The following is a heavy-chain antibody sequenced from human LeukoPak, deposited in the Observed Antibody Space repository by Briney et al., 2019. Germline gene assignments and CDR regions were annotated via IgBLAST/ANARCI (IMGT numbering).Heavy chain of an antibody. J-gene: IGHJ4*02. CDR3: ARQMSDPNPYSGSYYV. CDR1: GGSISSSSYY. Sequence: SETLSLTCTVSGGSISSSSYYWGWIRQPPGKGLEWIGSIYYSGSTYYNPSLKSRVTISVDTSKNQFSLKLSSVTAADTAVYYCARQMSDPNPYSGSYYVWGQGTLVTVSS. D-gene: IGHD1-26*01. CDR2: IYYSGST. V-gene: IGHV4-39*01.